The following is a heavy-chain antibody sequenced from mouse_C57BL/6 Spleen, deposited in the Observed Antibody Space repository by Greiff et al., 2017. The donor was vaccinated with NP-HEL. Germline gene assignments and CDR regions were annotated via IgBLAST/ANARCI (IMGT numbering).Heavy chain of an antibody. D-gene: IGHD1-1*01. Sequence: DVHLVESGGGLVKPGGSLKLSCAASGFTFSDYGMHWVRQAPEKGLEWVAYISSGSSTIYYADTVKGRFTISRDNAKNTLFLQMTSLRSEDTAMYYCASPDYYGSSWFAYWGQGTLVTVSA. CDR1: GFTFSDYG. V-gene: IGHV5-17*01. J-gene: IGHJ3*01. CDR3: ASPDYYGSSWFAY. CDR2: ISSGSSTI.